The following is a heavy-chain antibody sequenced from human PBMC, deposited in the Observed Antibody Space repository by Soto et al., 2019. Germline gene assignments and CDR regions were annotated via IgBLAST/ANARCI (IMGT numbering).Heavy chain of an antibody. CDR2: INPSGGST. D-gene: IGHD5-18*01. Sequence: ASVKVSCKASGYTFTSYYMHWVRQAPGQGLEWMGIINPSGGSTSYAQKFQGRVTISVDRSITTAYLQWGSLKASDTAMYYCATSGQLWLRTDYWGQGTLVTVSS. CDR3: ATSGQLWLRTDY. J-gene: IGHJ4*02. CDR1: GYTFTSYY. V-gene: IGHV1-46*01.